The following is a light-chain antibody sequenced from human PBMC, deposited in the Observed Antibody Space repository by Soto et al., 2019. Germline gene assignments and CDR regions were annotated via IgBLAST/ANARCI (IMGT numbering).Light chain of an antibody. CDR3: CSYAGTSAFVI. V-gene: IGLV2-23*02. J-gene: IGLJ2*01. CDR1: SSDVGNYNL. CDR2: DVT. Sequence: QSVLTQPASVSGSPGQSITISCTGTSSDVGNYNLVSWYQQYPGKAPQLIIYDVTKRPLGVSDRFSGSKSGFTASLTISGLQPEDDADYYCCSYAGTSAFVIFGGGTKLTVL.